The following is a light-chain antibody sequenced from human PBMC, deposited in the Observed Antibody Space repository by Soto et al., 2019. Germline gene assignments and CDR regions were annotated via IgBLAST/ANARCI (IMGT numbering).Light chain of an antibody. CDR3: QSYDSSLSASV. V-gene: IGLV1-40*01. Sequence: QSVLTQPPSVSGAPGQRVAISCTGSSSNIGAGYNVHWYQQLPGRAPKLLISDNNNRPSGVPDRFSGSKSGTSASLAIIGLQAEDEADYYCQSYDSSLSASVFGGGTKVTVL. CDR2: DNN. CDR1: SSNIGAGYN. J-gene: IGLJ2*01.